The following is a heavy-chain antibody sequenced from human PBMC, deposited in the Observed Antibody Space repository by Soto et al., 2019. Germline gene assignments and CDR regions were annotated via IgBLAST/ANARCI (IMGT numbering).Heavy chain of an antibody. J-gene: IGHJ5*02. CDR2: ISQDGSEI. CDR1: GFTFSYYW. Sequence: GGSLRLSCAASGFTFSYYWMSWVRQAPGKGLEWVASISQDGSEIYYVDSMKGRFTISRDNAKSSLYLQMNSLRAEDTAVYHCARAKDSGGFYNWFDPWGQGTLVTVSS. D-gene: IGHD4-17*01. V-gene: IGHV3-7*01. CDR3: ARAKDSGGFYNWFDP.